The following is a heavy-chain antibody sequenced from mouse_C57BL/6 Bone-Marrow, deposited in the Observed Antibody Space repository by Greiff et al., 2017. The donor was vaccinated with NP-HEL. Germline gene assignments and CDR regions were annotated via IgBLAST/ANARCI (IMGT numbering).Heavy chain of an antibody. J-gene: IGHJ2*01. V-gene: IGHV5-16*01. CDR2: INYDGSST. Sequence: EVKLMESEGGLVQPGSSMKLSCTASGFTFSDYYMAWVRQVPEKGLEWVANINYDGSSTYYLDSLKSRFIISRDNAKNILYLQMSSLKSEDTATYYCARDGDDGYYFDYWGQGTTLTVSS. CDR1: GFTFSDYY. CDR3: ARDGDDGYYFDY. D-gene: IGHD2-3*01.